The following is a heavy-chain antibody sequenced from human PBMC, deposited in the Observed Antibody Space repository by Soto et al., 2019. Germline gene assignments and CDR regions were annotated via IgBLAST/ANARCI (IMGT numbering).Heavy chain of an antibody. V-gene: IGHV2-5*02. J-gene: IGHJ5*02. Sequence: QITLKESGPTLVKPTQTLTLTCTFSGFSLSTSGVGVGWIRQPPGKALEWLALIYWDDDKRYSPSLKSRLTITKDTSKSQVVLTITNMYPVDTATYYCAHSRITMVRGASYNWFDRWGQGTLVTVSS. CDR2: IYWDDDK. CDR1: GFSLSTSGVG. D-gene: IGHD3-10*01. CDR3: AHSRITMVRGASYNWFDR.